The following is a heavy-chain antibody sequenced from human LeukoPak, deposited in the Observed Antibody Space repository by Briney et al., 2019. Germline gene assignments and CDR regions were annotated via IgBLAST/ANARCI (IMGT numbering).Heavy chain of an antibody. CDR1: GGSFSGYY. J-gene: IGHJ5*02. CDR3: AGGRIGTIVLMPYRWFDP. CDR2: INHSGSI. D-gene: IGHD2-8*01. Sequence: SETLSLTCAVYGGSFSGYYWSWIRQPPGKGLEWIGEINHSGSINYNPSLKSRVTISVDTSKNQFSLKLSSVTAADTAVYYCAGGRIGTIVLMPYRWFDPWGQGTLVTVSS. V-gene: IGHV4-34*01.